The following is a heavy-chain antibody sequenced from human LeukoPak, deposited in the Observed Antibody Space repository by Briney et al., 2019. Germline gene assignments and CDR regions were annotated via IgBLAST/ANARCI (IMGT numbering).Heavy chain of an antibody. CDR1: GFTFSDYY. Sequence: SGGSLRLSCAASGFTFSDYYLSWIRQAPGKGLEWVSYISSSSSYTNYADSVKGRFTISRDNAKNSLYLQMNTLRAEDTAVYYCARDGRGDTARSHFDYWGQGTLVTVSS. CDR2: ISSSSSYT. J-gene: IGHJ4*02. CDR3: ARDGRGDTARSHFDY. D-gene: IGHD5-18*01. V-gene: IGHV3-11*05.